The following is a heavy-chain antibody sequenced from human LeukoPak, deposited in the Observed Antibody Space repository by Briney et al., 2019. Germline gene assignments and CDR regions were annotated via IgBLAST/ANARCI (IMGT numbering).Heavy chain of an antibody. CDR3: AGGVTTLRYYMDV. V-gene: IGHV4-59*01. D-gene: IGHD1-14*01. Sequence: TETLSLTCTVSGGSISSYYWSWIRQPPGKGLEWIGYIYYSGSTNYNPSLKSRVTISVDTSKNQFSLKLSSVTAADTAVYYCAGGVTTLRYYMDVWGNGTTVTASS. J-gene: IGHJ6*03. CDR2: IYYSGST. CDR1: GGSISSYY.